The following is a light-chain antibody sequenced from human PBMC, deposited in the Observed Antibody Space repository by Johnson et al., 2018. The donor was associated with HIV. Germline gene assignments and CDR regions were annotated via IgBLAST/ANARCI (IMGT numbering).Light chain of an antibody. Sequence: HSVLTQPPSVSAAPGQKVTISCYGSSSNIGNKYVSWYQQLPGTAPKLLIYENTKRPSGIPDRFSGSKSGTSATLGITGLQTGDEADYYCGTWDTSLSPGGVFGSGTKVTVL. J-gene: IGLJ1*01. CDR2: ENT. CDR1: SSNIGNKY. V-gene: IGLV1-51*02. CDR3: GTWDTSLSPGGV.